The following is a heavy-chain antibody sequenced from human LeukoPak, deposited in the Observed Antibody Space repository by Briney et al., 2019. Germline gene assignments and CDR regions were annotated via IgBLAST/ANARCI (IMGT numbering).Heavy chain of an antibody. CDR1: GGSISSYY. Sequence: SETLSLTCTVSGGSISSYYWSWIRQPPGKGLEWLGYIYYSGSTNYNPSLKSRVTISVDTSKNHFSLKLSSVTAADTAVYYCARETTLMGYSSGLGFNYWGQGALVTVSS. CDR3: ARETTLMGYSSGLGFNY. CDR2: IYYSGST. D-gene: IGHD6-19*01. J-gene: IGHJ4*02. V-gene: IGHV4-59*12.